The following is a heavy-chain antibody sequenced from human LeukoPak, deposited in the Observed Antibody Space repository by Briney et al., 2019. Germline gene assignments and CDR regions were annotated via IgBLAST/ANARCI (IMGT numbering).Heavy chain of an antibody. D-gene: IGHD3-22*01. Sequence: GGSLRLSCAVSGFTVSSNYMNWVRQAPGKGLEWVANIKQDGSEKDYVDSVKGRFTISRDNAKNSLYLQMNSLRAEDTAVYYCARDRGTWDYYDSRAFHFDTLAYWGQGTLVTVSS. J-gene: IGHJ4*02. CDR1: GFTVSSNY. CDR2: IKQDGSEK. CDR3: ARDRGTWDYYDSRAFHFDTLAY. V-gene: IGHV3-7*01.